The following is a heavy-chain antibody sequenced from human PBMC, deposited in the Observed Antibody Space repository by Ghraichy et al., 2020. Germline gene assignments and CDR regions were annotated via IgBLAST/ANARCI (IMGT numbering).Heavy chain of an antibody. J-gene: IGHJ2*01. CDR1: GFTFSSYA. Sequence: GSLRLSCAASGFTFSSYAMSWVRQAPGKGLEWVSAISGSGGSTYYADSVKGRFTISRDNSKNTLYLQMNSLRAEDTAVYYCAKSGAAGPSYWYFDLWGRGTLVTVSS. CDR3: AKSGAAGPSYWYFDL. V-gene: IGHV3-23*01. D-gene: IGHD6-13*01. CDR2: ISGSGGST.